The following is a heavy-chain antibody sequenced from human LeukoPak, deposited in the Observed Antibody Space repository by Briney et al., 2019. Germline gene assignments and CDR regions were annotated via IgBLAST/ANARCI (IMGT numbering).Heavy chain of an antibody. CDR3: ARVITIFPSYGMDV. V-gene: IGHV1-8*01. CDR2: MNPNSGNT. D-gene: IGHD3-3*01. CDR1: GYTFTSYD. J-gene: IGHJ6*02. Sequence: GASVKVSCKASGYTFTSYDINWVRQATGQGLEWMGWMNPNSGNTGYAQKFQGRVTMTRNTSISTAYMELSSLRSEDTAVYYCARVITIFPSYGMDVWGQGTTVTVSS.